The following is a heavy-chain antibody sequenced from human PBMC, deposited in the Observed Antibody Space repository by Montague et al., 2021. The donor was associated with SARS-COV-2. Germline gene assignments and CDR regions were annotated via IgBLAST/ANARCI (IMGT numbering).Heavy chain of an antibody. CDR2: ISYDGTKT. CDR3: ARERALRYYYGSGIEF. D-gene: IGHD3-10*01. Sequence: SLRLSCATSGFTFNTYALHWVRQTPGKGLEWVAVISYDGTKTYYAASVKGRFTISRDTSKSTVYLQMNSLRVEDTALYYCARERALRYYYGSGIEFWGQGTLVTVSS. J-gene: IGHJ4*02. V-gene: IGHV3-30*04. CDR1: GFTFNTYA.